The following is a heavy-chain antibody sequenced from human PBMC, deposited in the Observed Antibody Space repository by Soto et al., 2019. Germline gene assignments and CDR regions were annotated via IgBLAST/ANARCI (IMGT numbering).Heavy chain of an antibody. J-gene: IGHJ4*02. V-gene: IGHV4-59*01. D-gene: IGHD1-26*01. CDR3: ARYRGGSFYFDY. Sequence: SETLSLTCTVSGGSISSYYWSWIRQPPGKGLEWIWYIYYSGSINYNPSLKSRVTISVDTSKNQFSLKLSSVTAADTAVYYCARYRGGSFYFDYWGQGTLVTVSS. CDR2: IYYSGSI. CDR1: GGSISSYY.